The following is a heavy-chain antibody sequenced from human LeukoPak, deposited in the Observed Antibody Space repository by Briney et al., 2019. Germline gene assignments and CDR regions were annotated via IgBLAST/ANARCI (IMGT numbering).Heavy chain of an antibody. CDR1: GGSFSGYY. CDR3: ARVPTVTFFDY. Sequence: KSSETLSLTRAVYGGSFSGYYWSWIRQPPGKGLEWIGEINHSGSTNYNPSLKSRVTISVDTSKNQFSLKLSSVTAADTAVYYCARVPTVTFFDYWGQGSLVTVSS. CDR2: INHSGST. J-gene: IGHJ4*02. V-gene: IGHV4-34*01. D-gene: IGHD4-17*01.